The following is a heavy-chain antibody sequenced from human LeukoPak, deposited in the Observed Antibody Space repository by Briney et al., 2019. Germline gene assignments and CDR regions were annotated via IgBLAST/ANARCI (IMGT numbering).Heavy chain of an antibody. CDR1: GFTFSTYA. J-gene: IGHJ4*02. D-gene: IGHD1-26*01. CDR2: ISYDGRDK. CDR3: AIDSGNYANYYFDQ. Sequence: QPGRSLRLSCAASGFTFSTYAMHWVRQAPGKGLEWVTVISYDGRDKKYADSVKGRFSISRDNSKSTLYLQMDSLRSEDTAVYYCAIDSGNYANYYFDQWGQGTLVTVSS. V-gene: IGHV3-30*04.